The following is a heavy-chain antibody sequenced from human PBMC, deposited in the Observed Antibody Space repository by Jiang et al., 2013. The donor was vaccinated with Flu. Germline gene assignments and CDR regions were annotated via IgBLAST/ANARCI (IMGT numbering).Heavy chain of an antibody. CDR3: AKDQYYGSGSYIDY. V-gene: IGHV3-30*18. Sequence: GVVQPGRSLRLSCAASGFTFSSYGMHWVRQAPGKGLEWVAVISYDGSNKYYADSVKGRFTISRDNSKNTLYLQMNSLRAEDTAVYYCAKDQYYGSGSYIDYWGQGTLVTVSS. D-gene: IGHD3-10*01. J-gene: IGHJ4*02. CDR1: GFTFSSYG. CDR2: ISYDGSNK.